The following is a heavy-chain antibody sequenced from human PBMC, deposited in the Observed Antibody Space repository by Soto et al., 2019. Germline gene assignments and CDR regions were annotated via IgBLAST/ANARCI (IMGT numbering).Heavy chain of an antibody. CDR1: GDTFSTYT. CDR2: IIPRSGTS. Sequence: SVKASCKASGDTFSTYTITWARQAPGQGLEWMGGIIPRSGTSNYAQKFQGRVTITADESTSTAYMELSSLRSEDTAMYYCARGGYYDSSGSRNYHYYGMNVWGQGTTVTVSS. D-gene: IGHD3-22*01. J-gene: IGHJ6*02. CDR3: ARGGYYDSSGSRNYHYYGMNV. V-gene: IGHV1-69*13.